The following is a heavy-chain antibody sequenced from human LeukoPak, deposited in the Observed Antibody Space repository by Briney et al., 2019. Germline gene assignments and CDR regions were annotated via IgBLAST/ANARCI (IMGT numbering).Heavy chain of an antibody. J-gene: IGHJ6*02. Sequence: GASVKVSCKASGYTFTSYDINWVRQATGQGLEWMGWMNPNSGNTGYAQKFQGRVTMTRNTSISTAYMELSSLRSEDTAVYYCARGFPYSYGYSPVDVWGQGTTVTVSS. CDR3: ARGFPYSYGYSPVDV. CDR2: MNPNSGNT. D-gene: IGHD5-18*01. CDR1: GYTFTSYD. V-gene: IGHV1-8*01.